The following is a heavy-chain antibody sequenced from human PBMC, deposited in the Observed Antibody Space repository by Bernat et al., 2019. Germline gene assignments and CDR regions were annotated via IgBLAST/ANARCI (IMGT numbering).Heavy chain of an antibody. CDR1: GGSFSGYY. CDR2: INHSGST. CDR3: ARGRNYYGSGSYNWLDP. J-gene: IGHJ5*02. Sequence: QVQLQQWGAGLLKPSETLSLTCAVYGGSFSGYYWSWIRQPPGKGLEWIGEINHSGSTNYNPSLKSRVTISVDTSKNQFSLKLSSVTAADTAVYYCARGRNYYGSGSYNWLDPWGQGTLVTVSS. D-gene: IGHD3-10*01. V-gene: IGHV4-34*01.